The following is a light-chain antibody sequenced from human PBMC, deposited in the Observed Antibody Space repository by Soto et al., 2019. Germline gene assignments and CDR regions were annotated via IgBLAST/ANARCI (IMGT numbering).Light chain of an antibody. J-gene: IGKJ1*01. V-gene: IGKV1-5*01. CDR2: DAS. CDR1: QSVSGW. Sequence: DIQMAQSPSALSASGGDTVTVTCRASQSVSGWLAWYQQKPGEAPKLLIYDASALPRGVPSRFSGSGSGTKFTLTIASLQPDDFATYYCQQYETFSGTFGPGTKVDIK. CDR3: QQYETFSGT.